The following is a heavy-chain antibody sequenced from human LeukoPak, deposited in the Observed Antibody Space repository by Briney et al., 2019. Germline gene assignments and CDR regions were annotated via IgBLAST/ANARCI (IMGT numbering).Heavy chain of an antibody. D-gene: IGHD3-22*01. V-gene: IGHV1-18*01. CDR2: ISAYNGNT. CDR1: GYTFASYG. Sequence: ASVKVSCKASGYTFASYGISWVRQAPGQGLEWMGWISAYNGNTNYAQKLQGRVTMTTDTSTSTAYMELRSLRSDDTAVYYCARAHLLQRGVENWFDPWGQGTLVTVSS. CDR3: ARAHLLQRGVENWFDP. J-gene: IGHJ5*02.